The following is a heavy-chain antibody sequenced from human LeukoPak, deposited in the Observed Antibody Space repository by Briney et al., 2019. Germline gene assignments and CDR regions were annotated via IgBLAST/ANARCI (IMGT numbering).Heavy chain of an antibody. CDR3: ARGEHSVDS. CDR2: IYSSGYT. Sequence: SETLSLSCTVSGGAFTSHDWNWVRQPAGQGLEWIGRIYSSGYTNVNPFLKSRITMSVDVSKNQFSLRLNSVTAADTAVYYCARGEHSVDSWGQGMLVTVSS. J-gene: IGHJ4*02. V-gene: IGHV4-4*07. CDR1: GGAFTSHD. D-gene: IGHD1/OR15-1a*01.